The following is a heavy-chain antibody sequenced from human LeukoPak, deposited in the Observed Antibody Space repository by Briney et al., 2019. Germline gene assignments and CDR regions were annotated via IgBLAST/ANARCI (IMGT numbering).Heavy chain of an antibody. CDR1: GGTFSSYA. CDR3: AKRDGVVTHDAFDI. J-gene: IGHJ3*02. V-gene: IGHV1-69*13. CDR2: IIPIFGTA. Sequence: SVRVSCKASGGTFSSYAISWVRQAPGQGLEWMGGIIPIFGTANYAQKFQGRVTITADESTSTAYMELSSLRSEDTAVYYCAKRDGVVTHDAFDIWGQGTMVTVSS. D-gene: IGHD3-22*01.